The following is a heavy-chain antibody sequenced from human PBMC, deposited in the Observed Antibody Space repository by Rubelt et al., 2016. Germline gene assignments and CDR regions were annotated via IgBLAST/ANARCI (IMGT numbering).Heavy chain of an antibody. CDR3: ARDPGPVDWLPYYFDY. D-gene: IGHD3-9*01. CDR1: GFTFRSYA. V-gene: IGHV3-23*01. Sequence: GGSLRLSCAASGFTFRSYAMNWVREAPGKGLEWVSAIGGSDERTYYADSVKGRFTISRDNSKNTLYLQMNSLRAEDTALYYCARDPGPVDWLPYYFDYWGQGTLVTVSS. J-gene: IGHJ4*02. CDR2: IGGSDERT.